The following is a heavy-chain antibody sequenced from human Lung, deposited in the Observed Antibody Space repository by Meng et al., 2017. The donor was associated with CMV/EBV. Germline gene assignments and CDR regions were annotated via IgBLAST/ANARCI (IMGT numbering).Heavy chain of an antibody. CDR2: ISVSSTVM. D-gene: IGHD3-10*01. Sequence: SXKISXAASGFTFRDHYMSWIRQAPGKGLEWISYISVSSTVMYYADSVKGRFTISRDDAMSSLYLQMDSLRAEDSALYYCARGRGRGRGIISTGMDVWGTRTXVTVAS. CDR3: ARGRGRGRGIISTGMDV. V-gene: IGHV3-11*01. CDR1: GFTFRDHY. J-gene: IGHJ6*04.